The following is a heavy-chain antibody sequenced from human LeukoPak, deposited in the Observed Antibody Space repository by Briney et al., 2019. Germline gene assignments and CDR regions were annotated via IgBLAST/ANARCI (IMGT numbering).Heavy chain of an antibody. V-gene: IGHV1-46*01. CDR2: IYPSEGST. CDR3: ARSDKMDV. Sequence: ASVKVSCKASGSTFTSYHIHWVRQVPGQGLEWMGVIYPSEGSTDYAQKFQDRVSLTRDTSTSTVYMDLSRLRCEDTAVSYCARSDKMDVWGQGTTVTVSS. J-gene: IGHJ6*02. CDR1: GSTFTSYH.